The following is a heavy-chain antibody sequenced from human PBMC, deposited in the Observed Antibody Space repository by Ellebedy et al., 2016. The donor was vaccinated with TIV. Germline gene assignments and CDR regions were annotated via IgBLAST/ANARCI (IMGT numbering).Heavy chain of an antibody. D-gene: IGHD4-17*01. CDR1: GFSFRSYW. J-gene: IGHJ5*01. V-gene: IGHV3-7*01. Sequence: GESLKISCEASGFSFRSYWMSWVRQAPGKGLEWVANIYQDGSEQYYVDSVKGRFTISRDNAKNSVYLQMNSLRAEETAVYYCARRGSFGDYAVQVNSWFDSWGQGTLVTVSS. CDR2: IYQDGSEQ. CDR3: ARRGSFGDYAVQVNSWFDS.